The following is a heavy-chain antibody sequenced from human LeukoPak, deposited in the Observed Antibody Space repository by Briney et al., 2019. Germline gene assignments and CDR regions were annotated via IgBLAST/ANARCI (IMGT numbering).Heavy chain of an antibody. CDR2: IYYSGST. J-gene: IGHJ4*02. D-gene: IGHD3-10*01. CDR1: GGSISTGGYY. CDR3: ARGLRRGAYGSGSPPWFFDY. V-gene: IGHV4-31*03. Sequence: SQTLSLTCTVSGGSISTGGYYWSWIRQHPGKGLEWLGYIYYSGSTYYNPSLKSRVTISVDTSKNHFSLKLSSVTAADTAVYYCARGLRRGAYGSGSPPWFFDYWGQGTLVTVSS.